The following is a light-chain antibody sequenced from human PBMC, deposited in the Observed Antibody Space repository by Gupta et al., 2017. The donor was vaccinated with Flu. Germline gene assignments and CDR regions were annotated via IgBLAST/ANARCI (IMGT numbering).Light chain of an antibody. J-gene: IGKJ1*01. CDR1: QSISSY. CDR3: QQSYSTPWA. CDR2: AAS. Sequence: PSSLSASVGDIVTITCRASQSISSYLNWYQQKPGKAPKLLIYAASSLQSGVPSRFSGSGSGTDFTLTISSLQPEDFATYYCQQSYSTPWAFGQGTKVEIK. V-gene: IGKV1-39*01.